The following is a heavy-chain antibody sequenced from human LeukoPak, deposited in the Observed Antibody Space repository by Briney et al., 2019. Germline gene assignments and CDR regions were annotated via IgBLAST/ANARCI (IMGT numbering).Heavy chain of an antibody. Sequence: GGSLRLSCAAPGFTVSSNYMTWVRQTPGKGLEWVSVIYSGGSTYYADSVKGRFTISRDNSKNTLYLQMNSLRAEDTAVYYCAREEVTTGAFDIWGQGTMVTVSS. V-gene: IGHV3-66*01. CDR1: GFTVSSNY. D-gene: IGHD2-21*02. CDR3: AREEVTTGAFDI. CDR2: IYSGGST. J-gene: IGHJ3*02.